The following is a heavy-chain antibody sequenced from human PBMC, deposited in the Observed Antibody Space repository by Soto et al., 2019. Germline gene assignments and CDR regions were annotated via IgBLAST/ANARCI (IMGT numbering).Heavy chain of an antibody. V-gene: IGHV4-39*01. D-gene: IGHD3-3*02. J-gene: IGHJ4*02. CDR1: GSSINSSGIY. CDR2: MFYGVST. CDR3: ARLPSRHLVDY. Sequence: PSETLSLTCTVSGSSINSSGIYWGWIRQPPGKGLEWIGSMFYGVSTYYNPSLKSRVTVSVDTSKNQFSLNLRSVTAADTAVYYCARLPSRHLVDYWGQGTLVTVSS.